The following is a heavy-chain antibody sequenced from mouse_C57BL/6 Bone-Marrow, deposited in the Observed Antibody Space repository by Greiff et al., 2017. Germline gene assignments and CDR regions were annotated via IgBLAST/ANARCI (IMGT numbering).Heavy chain of an antibody. CDR1: GYTFTSYW. CDR2: IDPSDSET. CDR3: AREGGLYCHDGSGLDY. D-gene: IGHD6-1*01. V-gene: IGHV1-52*01. J-gene: IGHJ2*01. Sequence: VQLQQPGAELVRPGSSVKLSCKASGYTFTSYWMHWVKQRPIQGLEWIGNIDPSDSETHYNQKFKDKATLTVDKSSSTASMQLSSLTSEDSAVFFCAREGGLYCHDGSGLDYWGQGTTLTVAS.